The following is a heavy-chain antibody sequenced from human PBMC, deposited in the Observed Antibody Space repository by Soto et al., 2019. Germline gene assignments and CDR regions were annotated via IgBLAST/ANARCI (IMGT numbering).Heavy chain of an antibody. V-gene: IGHV3-23*01. CDR2: VSSSGDNT. J-gene: IGHJ5*02. CDR3: AKDLDWFDP. CDR1: GFTFRDFA. Sequence: GGSLRLSCAVSGFTFRDFAMSWVRQPPGKGLDWVSAVSSSGDNTYYADSVQGRFTVSRDNSKSTLYLQMNSLRAEDTAVYYCAKDLDWFDPWGQGTLVTVSS.